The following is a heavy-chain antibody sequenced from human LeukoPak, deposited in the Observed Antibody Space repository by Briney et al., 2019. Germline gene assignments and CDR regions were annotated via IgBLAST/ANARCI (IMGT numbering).Heavy chain of an antibody. CDR3: AKDQRWESPHYLDS. D-gene: IGHD1-26*01. Sequence: GGSLRLSCAASRFIFTNYWIHWVRQVPGKGLEWVSGISASGGSTYYADSVRGRFTISRDNSKNTLYVQMNSLRDEDTAVYYRAKDQRWESPHYLDSWGQGTLVTVSS. CDR2: ISASGGST. CDR1: RFIFTNYW. J-gene: IGHJ4*02. V-gene: IGHV3-23*01.